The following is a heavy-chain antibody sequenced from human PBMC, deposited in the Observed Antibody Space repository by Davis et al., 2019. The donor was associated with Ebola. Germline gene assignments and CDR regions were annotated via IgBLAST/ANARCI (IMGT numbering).Heavy chain of an antibody. J-gene: IGHJ4*02. CDR2: LRSKRTSFAT. D-gene: IGHD2-2*01. CDR3: TGPLGWCNATSCYDF. CDR1: GFTFSGSA. V-gene: IGHV3-73*01. Sequence: GESLKISCAASGFTFSGSAWNWVRQVPGKGLEWVGLLRSKRTSFATAYADSVRGRFTISRDDSKNAAYLEMNALKTEDTAVYFCTGPLGWCNATSCYDFWGRGTLVTVSS.